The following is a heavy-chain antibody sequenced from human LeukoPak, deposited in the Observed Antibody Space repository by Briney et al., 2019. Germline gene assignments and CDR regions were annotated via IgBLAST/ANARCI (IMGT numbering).Heavy chain of an antibody. CDR1: GGSISSYY. D-gene: IGHD2-21*02. CDR3: ARVGVTAMGDAFDI. J-gene: IGHJ3*02. Sequence: SETLSLTCTVPGGSISSYYWSWVRQPPGKGLEWIGYIYYSGSTNYNPSLKSRVTISVDTSKNQFSLRLSSVTAADTAVYYCARVGVTAMGDAFDIWGQGTMVTVSS. V-gene: IGHV4-59*01. CDR2: IYYSGST.